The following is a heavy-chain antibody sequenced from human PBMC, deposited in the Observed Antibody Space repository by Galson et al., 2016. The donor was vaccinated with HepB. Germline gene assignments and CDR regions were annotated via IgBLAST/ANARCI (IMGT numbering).Heavy chain of an antibody. Sequence: SVKVSCKASGYTFTLYGISWVRQAPGQGLEWMGWISAYSGNPNYAQKFQGRVTMTTDTSTSTAYMGVRSLRSDDTAVYYCARTMEVVVVPAARQDFDYWGQGTLVTVSS. V-gene: IGHV1-18*01. CDR3: ARTMEVVVVPAARQDFDY. J-gene: IGHJ4*02. CDR1: GYTFTLYG. D-gene: IGHD2-2*01. CDR2: ISAYSGNP.